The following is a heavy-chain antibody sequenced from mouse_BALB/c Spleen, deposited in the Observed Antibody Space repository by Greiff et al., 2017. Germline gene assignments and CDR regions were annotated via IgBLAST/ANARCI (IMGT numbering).Heavy chain of an antibody. V-gene: IGHV5-17*02. D-gene: IGHD1-1*01. J-gene: IGHJ4*01. Sequence: DVQLVESGGGLVQPGGSRKLSCAASGFTFSSFGMHWVRQAPEKGLEWVAYISSGSSTIYYADTVKGRFTISRDNPKNTLFLQMTSLRSEDTAMYYCASTVVARGYYAMDYWGQGTSVTVSS. CDR2: ISSGSSTI. CDR1: GFTFSSFG. CDR3: ASTVVARGYYAMDY.